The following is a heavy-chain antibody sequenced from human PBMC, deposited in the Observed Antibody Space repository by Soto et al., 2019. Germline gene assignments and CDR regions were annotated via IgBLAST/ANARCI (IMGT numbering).Heavy chain of an antibody. CDR2: INHNSGGT. CDR3: ARGPIIRVVVPAAIGGSYYYYYMDV. J-gene: IGHJ6*03. Sequence: ASVKVSCKTSGYTFTGYYMHWVRQAPGQGLEWMGWINHNSGGTNYAQKFQGWFTMTRDTSISTAYMEMSRLRSDDTAVYYCARGPIIRVVVPAAIGGSYYYYYMDVWGKGTTVTVSS. V-gene: IGHV1-2*04. CDR1: GYTFTGYY. D-gene: IGHD2-2*01.